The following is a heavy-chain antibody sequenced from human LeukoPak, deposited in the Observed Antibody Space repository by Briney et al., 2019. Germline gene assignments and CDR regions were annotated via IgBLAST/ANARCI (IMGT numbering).Heavy chain of an antibody. CDR1: GGSISSSNW. D-gene: IGHD3-10*01. J-gene: IGHJ6*03. CDR3: ARHKGVTYYGSGSYRFYYYMDV. V-gene: IGHV4-4*02. CDR2: IYHSGST. Sequence: SGTLSLTCAVSGGSISSSNWWSWVRQPPGKGLEWIGEIYHSGSTNYNPSLKSRVTISVDTSKNQFSLKLSSVTAADTAVYYCARHKGVTYYGSGSYRFYYYMDVWGKGTTVTISS.